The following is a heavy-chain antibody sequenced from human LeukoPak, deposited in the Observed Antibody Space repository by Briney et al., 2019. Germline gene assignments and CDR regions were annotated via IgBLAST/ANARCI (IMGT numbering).Heavy chain of an antibody. J-gene: IGHJ4*02. CDR3: ARPRFRYSYGTGFFDY. Sequence: SETLSLTCSVSGGSISSSAYYWGWIRQPPGQGLEWIGSIYYSGNTYYNPSLKSRVTISVDTSKNQFSLKLSSVTAADTAVYYCARPRFRYSYGTGFFDYWGQGTLVTVSS. CDR1: GGSISSSAYY. V-gene: IGHV4-39*07. D-gene: IGHD5-18*01. CDR2: IYYSGNT.